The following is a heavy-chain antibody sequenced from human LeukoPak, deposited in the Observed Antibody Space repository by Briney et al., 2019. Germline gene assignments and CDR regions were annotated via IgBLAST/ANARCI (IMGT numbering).Heavy chain of an antibody. J-gene: IGHJ4*02. CDR2: IYYSGST. V-gene: IGHV4-30-4*01. Sequence: PSETLSLTCTVSGGSIFTDDIYWSWIRQPPGRGLEWIGYIYYSGSTYYNPSLKSRVTILLHTSENHFSLKLTSVTAADTAVYYCARNRDGYNSFDYWGQGTLVTVSS. CDR3: ARNRDGYNSFDY. D-gene: IGHD5-24*01. CDR1: GGSIFTDDIY.